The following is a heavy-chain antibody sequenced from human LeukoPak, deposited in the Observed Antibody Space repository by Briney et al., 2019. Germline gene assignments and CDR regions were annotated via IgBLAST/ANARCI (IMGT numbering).Heavy chain of an antibody. D-gene: IGHD2-2*01. Sequence: SETLSLTCAVFGGSFSGYYWSWIRQPPGKGLEWIGEINHSGSTNYNPSLKSRVTISVDTSKNQFSLKLSSVTAADTAVYYCATGRYCSSTSCYAVWFDPWGQGTLVTVSS. CDR2: INHSGST. CDR1: GGSFSGYY. V-gene: IGHV4-34*01. CDR3: ATGRYCSSTSCYAVWFDP. J-gene: IGHJ5*02.